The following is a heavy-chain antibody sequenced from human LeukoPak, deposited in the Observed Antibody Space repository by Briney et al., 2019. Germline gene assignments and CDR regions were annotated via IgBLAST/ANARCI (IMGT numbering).Heavy chain of an antibody. CDR2: IRSSSNYI. CDR1: GFTFSIHG. Sequence: GGSLRLSCAASGFTFSIHGMNWVRQAPGKGLERVSSIRSSSNYIYYADSLKGRFTISRDNAKNSLYLQMNTLRAEDTAVYYCVRDWDYWGQGTLVTVSS. CDR3: VRDWDY. V-gene: IGHV3-21*04. J-gene: IGHJ4*02.